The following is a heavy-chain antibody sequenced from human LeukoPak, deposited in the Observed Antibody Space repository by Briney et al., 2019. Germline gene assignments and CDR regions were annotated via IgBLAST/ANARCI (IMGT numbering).Heavy chain of an antibody. J-gene: IGHJ4*02. CDR1: GFTFSNAW. Sequence: GGSLRLSCTASGFTFSNAWMSWVRRAPGKGLEWVSAISGSGGSTYYADSVKGRFTISRDNSKNTLYLQMNSLRAEDTAVYYCAKVGMATADYWGQGTLVTVSS. D-gene: IGHD5-24*01. V-gene: IGHV3-23*01. CDR2: ISGSGGST. CDR3: AKVGMATADY.